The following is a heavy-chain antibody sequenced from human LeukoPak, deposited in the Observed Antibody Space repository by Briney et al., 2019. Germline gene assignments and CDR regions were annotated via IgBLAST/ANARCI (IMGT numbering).Heavy chain of an antibody. CDR3: ARDFSYWQWLAYDY. V-gene: IGHV3-66*02. CDR1: GFTVSSNY. CDR2: IYSGGST. Sequence: GSLRLSCAASGFTVSSNYMSWVRQAPGKGLEWVSVIYSGGSTYYADSVKGRFTISRDNSKNTLYLQMNSLRAEDTAVYYCARDFSYWQWLAYDYWGQGTLVTVSS. J-gene: IGHJ4*02. D-gene: IGHD6-19*01.